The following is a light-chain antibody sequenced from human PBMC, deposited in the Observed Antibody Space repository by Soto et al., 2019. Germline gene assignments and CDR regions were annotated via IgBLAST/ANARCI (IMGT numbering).Light chain of an antibody. CDR2: DVT. J-gene: IGLJ1*01. CDR3: CSFAGSYTYV. CDR1: SINVGAYDF. V-gene: IGLV2-11*01. Sequence: QSALTQPRSVSGSPGQSVTISCTGTSINVGAYDFVSWYQQHPGKAPKLMIFDVTKRPSGVPDRFSGSKSGNTASLTISGLQADDESDYSCCSFAGSYTYVFGTGTKVTVL.